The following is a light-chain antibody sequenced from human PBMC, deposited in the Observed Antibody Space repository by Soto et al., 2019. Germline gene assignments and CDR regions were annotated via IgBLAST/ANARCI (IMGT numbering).Light chain of an antibody. J-gene: IGLJ1*01. V-gene: IGLV2-23*01. CDR1: SSDVGSYNF. CDR3: CSYAGSSTYV. CDR2: EGS. Sequence: QSALTQPASVSGSPGQSINISCTGTSSDVGSYNFVSWYQQHPGKAPQFMIYEGSKRPSGVSKRFSGSKSGNTASLTISGLQAEDEADYYCCSYAGSSTYVFGTGTKLTVL.